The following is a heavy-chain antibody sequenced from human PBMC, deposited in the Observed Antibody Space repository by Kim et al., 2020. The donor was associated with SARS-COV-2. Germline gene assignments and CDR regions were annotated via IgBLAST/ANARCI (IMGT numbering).Heavy chain of an antibody. J-gene: IGHJ6*02. D-gene: IGHD5-12*01. Sequence: GGSLRLSCAASGFTFSSYGMHWVRQAPGKGLEWVAVIWYDGSNKYYADSVKGRFTISRDNSKNTLYLQMNSLRVEDTAVYYCARDHGYDYYYYYGMDVWGQGTTVTVSS. CDR1: GFTFSSYG. CDR3: ARDHGYDYYYYYGMDV. CDR2: IWYDGSNK. V-gene: IGHV3-33*01.